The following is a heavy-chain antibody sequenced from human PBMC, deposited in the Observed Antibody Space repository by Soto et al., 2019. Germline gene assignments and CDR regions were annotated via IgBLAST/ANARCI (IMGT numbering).Heavy chain of an antibody. D-gene: IGHD5-12*01. CDR2: IYYSGSP. Sequence: SETLSLTCTVSGGSISSYYWTWIRQPPGKGLEWIGYIYYSGSPNYNPSLKGRVSISVDTSKNQFSLKLSSVTAADTAVYYCARNRDGYNPYCFDYWGQGTLVTVSS. CDR3: ARNRDGYNPYCFDY. CDR1: GGSISSYY. J-gene: IGHJ4*02. V-gene: IGHV4-59*01.